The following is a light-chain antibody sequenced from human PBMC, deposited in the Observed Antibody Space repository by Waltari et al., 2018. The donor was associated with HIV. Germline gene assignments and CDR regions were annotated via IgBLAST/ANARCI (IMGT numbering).Light chain of an antibody. Sequence: EIVLTQSPAPLPLSPGEGATLSCRASQSVSSYLAWYQQNPGQAPRLLIYDASNRATGIPARFSGSGSGTDFTLTISSLEPEDFAVYYCQQRSNWPPTFGQGTKVEIK. CDR2: DAS. CDR1: QSVSSY. CDR3: QQRSNWPPT. J-gene: IGKJ1*01. V-gene: IGKV3-11*01.